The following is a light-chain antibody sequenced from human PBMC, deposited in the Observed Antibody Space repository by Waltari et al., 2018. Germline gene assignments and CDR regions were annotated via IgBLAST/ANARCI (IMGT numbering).Light chain of an antibody. CDR3: QVWDSSNDQVL. CDR2: YDS. Sequence: SYDLTQPPSVSVSPGQTARITCGGDHLGIHRVHWYRQRATQAPILVIYYDSDRPSGIPERFSGSKSGNTATLSISGVEAGDEADYYCQVWDSSNDQVLFGGGTRLTVL. J-gene: IGLJ7*01. CDR1: HLGIHR. V-gene: IGLV3-21*01.